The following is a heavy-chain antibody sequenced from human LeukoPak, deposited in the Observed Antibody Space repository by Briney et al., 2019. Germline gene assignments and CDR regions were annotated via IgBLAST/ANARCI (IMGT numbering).Heavy chain of an antibody. CDR2: IIPILGIT. CDR3: ATSPSFAAGIKLDY. CDR1: GGTFSSYA. V-gene: IGHV1-69*04. J-gene: IGHJ4*02. D-gene: IGHD6-13*01. Sequence: GASVKVSCKASGGTFSSYAISWVRQAPGQGLEWMGRIIPILGITNYAQKFQDRVTITADKSTSTAYMWLSSLRSEDTAVYYCATSPSFAAGIKLDYWGQGTLVTVSS.